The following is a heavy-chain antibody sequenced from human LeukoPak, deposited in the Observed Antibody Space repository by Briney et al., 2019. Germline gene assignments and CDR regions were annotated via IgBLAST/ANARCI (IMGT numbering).Heavy chain of an antibody. J-gene: IGHJ4*02. CDR3: ARDGTLRYFDWGM. CDR1: GGTFSSYA. V-gene: IGHV1-69*06. D-gene: IGHD3-9*01. CDR2: IIPIFGTA. Sequence: SVKVSCKASGGTFSSYAINWVRQAPGQGLEWMGGIIPIFGTANYAQKFQGRVTITADKSTSTAYMELSSLRSEDTAVYYCARDGTLRYFDWGMWGQGTLVTVSS.